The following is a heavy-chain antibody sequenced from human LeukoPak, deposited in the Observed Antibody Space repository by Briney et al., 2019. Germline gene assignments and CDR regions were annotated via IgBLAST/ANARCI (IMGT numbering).Heavy chain of an antibody. D-gene: IGHD3-22*01. CDR3: ARGSTYYDSSGQVPFDY. J-gene: IGHJ4*02. CDR1: GFTFSSYS. V-gene: IGHV3-48*01. CDR2: ISGSSSTI. Sequence: PGGSLRLSCAASGFTFSSYSMNWVRQAPGKGLEWGSYISGSSSTIYYADSVKGRFTISRGNGKNTLYLQMNSLRAEDTAVYYCARGSTYYDSSGQVPFDYWGQGTLLTVSS.